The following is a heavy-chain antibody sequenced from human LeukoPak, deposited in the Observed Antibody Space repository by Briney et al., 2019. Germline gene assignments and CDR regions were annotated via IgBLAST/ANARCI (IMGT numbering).Heavy chain of an antibody. CDR2: INPNSGGT. D-gene: IGHD1-26*01. CDR1: GYAFTGYY. CDR3: AREGIVGTGGAFDI. J-gene: IGHJ3*02. Sequence: ASVKVSCKASGYAFTGYYMHWVRQAPGQGLEWMGWINPNSGGTNYAQKFQGRVTMTRDTSISTAYMELSRLRSDDTAVYYCAREGIVGTGGAFDIWGQGTMVTVSS. V-gene: IGHV1-2*02.